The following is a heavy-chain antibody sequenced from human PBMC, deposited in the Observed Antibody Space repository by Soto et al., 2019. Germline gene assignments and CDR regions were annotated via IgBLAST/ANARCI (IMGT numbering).Heavy chain of an antibody. CDR3: ARRAEVPAALDY. D-gene: IGHD2-2*01. V-gene: IGHV4-31*03. CDR2: IYYSGST. Sequence: SETLSLTCTVSGGSISSGGYYWSWIRQHPGKGLEWIGYIYYSGSTYYNPSLKSRVTISVDTSKNQFSLKLSSVTAADTAVYYCARRAEVPAALDYWGQGTLVTVSS. J-gene: IGHJ4*02. CDR1: GGSISSGGYY.